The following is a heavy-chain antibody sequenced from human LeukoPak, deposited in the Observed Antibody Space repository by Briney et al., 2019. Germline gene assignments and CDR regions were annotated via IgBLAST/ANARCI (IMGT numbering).Heavy chain of an antibody. CDR2: INTDGSST. CDR1: GFTFSSYW. D-gene: IGHD5-18*01. Sequence: GGSLRLSCATSGFTFSSYWMHWVRQAPGKGLVWVSRINTDGSSTSYADSVKGRFTISRDNAKNTLYLQMNSLRAEDTAVYYCASKGPQAMEVDYWGQGTLVTVSS. V-gene: IGHV3-74*01. CDR3: ASKGPQAMEVDY. J-gene: IGHJ4*02.